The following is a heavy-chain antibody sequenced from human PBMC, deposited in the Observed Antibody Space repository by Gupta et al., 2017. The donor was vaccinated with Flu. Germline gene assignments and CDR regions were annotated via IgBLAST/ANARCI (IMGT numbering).Heavy chain of an antibody. CDR1: GFTFSSYG. CDR3: AKTNEAYLKIPAPGTHALDY. Sequence: QVQLVESGGGVVQPGRSLRLSCAASGFTFSSYGMHWVRQAPGKGLEWVVVISYDGSNKYYADSVKGRFTISRDNSKNTVYLQMNSLRAEDTAVYYCAKTNEAYLKIPAPGTHALDYWGQGTLVTVSS. D-gene: IGHD6-13*01. CDR2: ISYDGSNK. V-gene: IGHV3-30*18. J-gene: IGHJ4*02.